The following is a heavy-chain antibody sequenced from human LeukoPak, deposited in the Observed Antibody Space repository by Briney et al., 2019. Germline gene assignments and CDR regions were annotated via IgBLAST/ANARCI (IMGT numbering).Heavy chain of an antibody. CDR1: GFTFSSYG. V-gene: IGHV3-30*18. CDR3: AKDLHREGYCSGGSCYPLGAFDI. CDR2: ISYDGSNK. D-gene: IGHD2-15*01. Sequence: YPGGSLRLSCAASGFTFSSYGMHWVRQAPGKGLEWVAVISYDGSNKYYADSVKGRFTISRDNSKNTLYLQMNSLRAEDTAVYYCAKDLHREGYCSGGSCYPLGAFDIWGQGTMVTVSS. J-gene: IGHJ3*02.